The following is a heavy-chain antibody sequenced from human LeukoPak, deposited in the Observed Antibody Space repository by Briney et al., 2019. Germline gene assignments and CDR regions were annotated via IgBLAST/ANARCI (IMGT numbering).Heavy chain of an antibody. Sequence: SVKVSCKASGYTFSIYNMHWVRQAPGQGLEWMGIINPSGGTSYAQKLQGRIIVTRDTSTSTLLMELSSLRSEDTAVYYCAREGVAGTGLDYWGQGTLVTVSS. CDR2: INPSGGT. CDR1: GYTFSIYN. J-gene: IGHJ4*02. D-gene: IGHD6-13*01. V-gene: IGHV1-46*01. CDR3: AREGVAGTGLDY.